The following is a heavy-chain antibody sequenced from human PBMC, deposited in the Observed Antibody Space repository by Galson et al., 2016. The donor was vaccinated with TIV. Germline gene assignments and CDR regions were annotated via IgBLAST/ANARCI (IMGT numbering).Heavy chain of an antibody. CDR3: VRDGPEGYNDLDY. CDR2: VSNDGSQT. J-gene: IGHJ4*02. CDR1: GFAFSSSS. Sequence: SLRLSCAASGFAFSSSSLHWVRQAPGTGPESVAVVSNDGSQTYYANSVRGRFTISRDNFMNTVFLQMNSLRAEDAAVYYCVRDGPEGYNDLDYWGMGTRVTVSS. V-gene: IGHV3-30-3*01. D-gene: IGHD5-24*01.